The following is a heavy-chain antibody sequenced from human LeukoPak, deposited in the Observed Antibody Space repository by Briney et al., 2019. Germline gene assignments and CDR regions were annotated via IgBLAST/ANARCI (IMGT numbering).Heavy chain of an antibody. CDR1: GGSISSYY. J-gene: IGHJ6*02. CDR2: IYYSGNT. CDR3: AGGVRGPDSGLYVACHYYCVMDV. V-gene: IGHV4-4*07. Sequence: SETLSLTCTVSGGSISSYYWSWIRQPAGKGLEWIGSIYYSGNTYYNPSLKSRVALSVDTSKNYFSLKVSSVTAADTAVYYCAGGVRGPDSGLYVACHYYCVMDVWGQGTTVTVSS. D-gene: IGHD6-19*01.